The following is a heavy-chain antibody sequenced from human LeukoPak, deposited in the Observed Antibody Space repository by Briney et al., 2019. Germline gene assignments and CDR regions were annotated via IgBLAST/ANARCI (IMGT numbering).Heavy chain of an antibody. CDR1: GFTFSSYA. Sequence: GGSLRLSCAASGFTFSSYAMSWVRQAPGKGLEWVSAISGSGGSTYYADSVKGRFTISRDNSKNTLYLQMNSLRAGDTAVYYCAKGVLSYYYYGMDVWGQGTTVTVSS. V-gene: IGHV3-23*01. J-gene: IGHJ6*02. CDR2: ISGSGGST. CDR3: AKGVLSYYYYGMDV. D-gene: IGHD6-6*01.